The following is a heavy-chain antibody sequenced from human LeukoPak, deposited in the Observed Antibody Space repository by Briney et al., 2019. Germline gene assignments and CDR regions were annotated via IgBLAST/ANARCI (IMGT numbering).Heavy chain of an antibody. Sequence: PSETLSLTCAVYGGSFSVYYWSWIRQPPEKGLEWIGEINHSGSTNYNPSLKSRVTISVDTSKNQFSLKLSSVTAADTAVSYCARGRMVRGAKRTNDYWGQGTLVTVSS. CDR3: ARGRMVRGAKRTNDY. D-gene: IGHD3-10*01. CDR2: INHSGST. J-gene: IGHJ4*02. CDR1: GGSFSVYY. V-gene: IGHV4-34*01.